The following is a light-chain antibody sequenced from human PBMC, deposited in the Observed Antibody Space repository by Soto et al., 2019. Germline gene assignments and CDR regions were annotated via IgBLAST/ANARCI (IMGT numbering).Light chain of an antibody. CDR3: QQYHSLPLT. V-gene: IGKV1-33*01. Sequence: DIQMTQSPSSLSASVGDRVTITCQASQDITTFLSWYRQKPGKAPNLLIYDASTLETGVPSRFSGSGSGTDFTFTISSLQPEDIATYFCQQYHSLPLTFGRGTKVDIK. CDR1: QDITTF. J-gene: IGKJ4*01. CDR2: DAS.